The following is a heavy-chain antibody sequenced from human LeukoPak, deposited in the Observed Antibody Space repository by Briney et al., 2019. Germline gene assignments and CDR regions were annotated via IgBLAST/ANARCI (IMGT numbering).Heavy chain of an antibody. J-gene: IGHJ4*02. CDR3: VRDSYSNYFDY. V-gene: IGHV3-11*04. D-gene: IGHD4-11*01. CDR1: GFTFSDFY. Sequence: GGSLRLSCAASGFTFSDFYMTWIRQAPGKGLEWVSYISNSGSTIYYADSVKGRFTISRDNAKNSLYLQMNSLRAEDTAVYYCVRDSYSNYFDYWGQGTLVTVSS. CDR2: ISNSGSTI.